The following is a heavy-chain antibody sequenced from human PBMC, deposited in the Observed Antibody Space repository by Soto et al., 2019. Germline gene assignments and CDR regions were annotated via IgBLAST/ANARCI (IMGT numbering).Heavy chain of an antibody. V-gene: IGHV1-18*01. D-gene: IGHD5-12*01. CDR1: GYTFTSYG. Sequence: QVQLVQSGAEVKKPGASVKVSCKASGYTFTSYGISWVRQAPGQGLEWMGWISAYNGNTNYAQKLQGRVTMTTDTSTSTDYMELRSLRSDDTAVYYCARGSLVATPAYYYYGMDVWGQGTTVTVSS. J-gene: IGHJ6*02. CDR2: ISAYNGNT. CDR3: ARGSLVATPAYYYYGMDV.